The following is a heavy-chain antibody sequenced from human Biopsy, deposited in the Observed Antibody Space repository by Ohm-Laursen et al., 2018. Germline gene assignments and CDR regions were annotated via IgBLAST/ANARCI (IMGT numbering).Heavy chain of an antibody. CDR2: IYYDGIT. J-gene: IGHJ6*02. Sequence: GTLSLTCTVSGYSVTNDYYWGWIRQPPGKGLEWIGNIYYDGITYYNPSLKSRVAMSVDTSKNQFSLRLTSVAAADTAVYYCARVAGGYAYYYGMDVWGQGTTVIVSS. CDR3: ARVAGGYAYYYGMDV. D-gene: IGHD5-12*01. CDR1: GYSVTNDYY. V-gene: IGHV4-38-2*02.